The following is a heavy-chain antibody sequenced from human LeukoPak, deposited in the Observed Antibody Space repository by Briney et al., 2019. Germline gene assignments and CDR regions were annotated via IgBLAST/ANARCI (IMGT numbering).Heavy chain of an antibody. D-gene: IGHD3-22*01. CDR1: GYTFTSYY. Sequence: ASVKVSCKASGYTFTSYYMHWVRQAPGQGLEWMGIINPSGGSTSYAQKFQGRVTMTRDTSTSTVYMELSSLRSEDTAVYYCARSSRITMIVVVTKGGFGYWGQGTLVTVSS. J-gene: IGHJ4*02. CDR3: ARSSRITMIVVVTKGGFGY. V-gene: IGHV1-46*01. CDR2: INPSGGST.